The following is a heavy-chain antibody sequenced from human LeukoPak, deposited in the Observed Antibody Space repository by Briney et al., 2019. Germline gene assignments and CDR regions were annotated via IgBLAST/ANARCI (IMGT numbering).Heavy chain of an antibody. CDR3: ARAGLTGSKVAFDV. CDR2: INTDTGNP. J-gene: IGHJ3*01. Sequence: ASVKVSCKASGYTFTDYPMIWVRQAPGEGLEWMGWINTDTGNPTYAQGFTGHYVFSLDTSVSTAYLQIISLKAEDTAVYYCARAGLTGSKVAFDVWGQGTMVTVSS. D-gene: IGHD1-20*01. CDR1: GYTFTDYP. V-gene: IGHV7-4-1*02.